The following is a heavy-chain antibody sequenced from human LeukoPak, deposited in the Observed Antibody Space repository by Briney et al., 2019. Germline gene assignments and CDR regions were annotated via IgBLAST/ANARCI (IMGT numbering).Heavy chain of an antibody. Sequence: GGSLRLSCAASGFTFDDYAMHWVRQAPGKGLEWVSGISWNSGSIGYADSVKGRFTIPRDNAKNSLYLQMNSLRAEDTALYYCAKDKGSSSWYYFDYWGQGTLVTVSS. V-gene: IGHV3-9*01. D-gene: IGHD6-13*01. CDR2: ISWNSGSI. CDR3: AKDKGSSSWYYFDY. J-gene: IGHJ4*02. CDR1: GFTFDDYA.